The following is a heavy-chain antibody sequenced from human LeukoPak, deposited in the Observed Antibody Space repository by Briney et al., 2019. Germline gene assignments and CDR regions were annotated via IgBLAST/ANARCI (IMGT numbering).Heavy chain of an antibody. J-gene: IGHJ6*03. D-gene: IGHD3-22*01. Sequence: GSLRLSCVASGFTFTGHSMHWVRQAPGKGLEWVTVVGIDEKTIFYADSLKGRFIVSRDNSKNTVYLQMNSLRDEDTAVYYCARTYYYDSSGYPMDVWGKGTTVTVSS. CDR2: VGIDEKTI. V-gene: IGHV3-30*04. CDR1: GFTFTGHS. CDR3: ARTYYYDSSGYPMDV.